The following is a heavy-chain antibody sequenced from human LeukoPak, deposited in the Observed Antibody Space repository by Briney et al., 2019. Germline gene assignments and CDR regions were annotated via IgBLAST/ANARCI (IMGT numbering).Heavy chain of an antibody. V-gene: IGHV3-7*01. CDR2: IQQSGGRT. J-gene: IGHJ6*04. CDR1: GFSISSYC. CDR3: ARDANASGSSGMDV. D-gene: IGHD3-10*01. Sequence: PGGSLRLTCTVLGFSISSYCWTWIRQAPGRGLEWVGNIQQSGGRTHYVDSVKGRFTISSDNAITSLNLSLSSLRVEDAAVYSCARDANASGSSGMDVRGNVATV.